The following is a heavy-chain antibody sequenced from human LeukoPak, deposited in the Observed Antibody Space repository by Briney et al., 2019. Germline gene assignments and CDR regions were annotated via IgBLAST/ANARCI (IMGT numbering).Heavy chain of an antibody. D-gene: IGHD2-2*02. CDR2: IYYSGST. CDR1: GGSISSGDYY. J-gene: IGHJ4*02. CDR3: ARVVPAAIRGIDY. V-gene: IGHV4-30-4*01. Sequence: SQTLSLTCTVSGGSISSGDYYWSWIRQPPGKGLEWIGYIYYSGSTYYNPSLKSRVTISVDTSKNQFSLKLSSVTAADMAVYYCARVVPAAIRGIDYWGQGTLVTVSS.